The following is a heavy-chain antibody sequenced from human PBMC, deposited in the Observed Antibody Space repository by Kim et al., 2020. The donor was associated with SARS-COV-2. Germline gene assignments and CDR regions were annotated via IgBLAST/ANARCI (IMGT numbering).Heavy chain of an antibody. J-gene: IGHJ6*01. CDR2: INYGGTT. Sequence: SETLSLTCTVSGGSIKSSTHYWGWIRQPPGKGLEWIGSINYGGTTYYNPSLKGRVTISVDTSKNQFSLKVNSVTAADAAIYYCARHEDLDYYGLDVWGQGTTVTVSS. CDR3: ARHEDLDYYGLDV. D-gene: IGHD2-15*01. V-gene: IGHV4-39*01. CDR1: GGSIKSSTHY.